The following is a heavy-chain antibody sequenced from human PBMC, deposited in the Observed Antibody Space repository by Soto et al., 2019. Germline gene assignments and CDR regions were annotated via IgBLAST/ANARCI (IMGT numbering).Heavy chain of an antibody. CDR2: ISGSGGCI. CDR1: GVPFSSYA. D-gene: IGHD2-15*01. V-gene: IGHV3-23*01. CDR3: ARVSPSYLSSVNCSGGSCYGFTPKYFDY. Sequence: PGGSLRLSCAASGVPFSSYAMSWVRQAPGKGLEWVSAISGSGGCIYYADSVKGRFTISRDNAKNSLYLQMNSLRAEDTAVYYCARVSPSYLSSVNCSGGSCYGFTPKYFDYWGQGTLVTVSS. J-gene: IGHJ4*02.